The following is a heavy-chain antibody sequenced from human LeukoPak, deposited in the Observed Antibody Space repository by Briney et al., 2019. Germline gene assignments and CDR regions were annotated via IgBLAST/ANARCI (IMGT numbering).Heavy chain of an antibody. CDR1: GFTFSTYG. CDR3: AKDRSSTWSFDF. J-gene: IGHJ4*02. Sequence: PGRSLRLSCAASGFTFSTYGMHWVRQAPGKGLEWVAVISYDGSNKYYVDSVKGRFTISRDDSKNTLYLQMDSLRPEDTAVYYCAKDRSSTWSFDFWGQGTLVTASS. D-gene: IGHD6-13*01. V-gene: IGHV3-30*18. CDR2: ISYDGSNK.